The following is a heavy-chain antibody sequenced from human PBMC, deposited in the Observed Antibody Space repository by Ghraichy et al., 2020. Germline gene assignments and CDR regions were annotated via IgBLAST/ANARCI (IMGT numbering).Heavy chain of an antibody. Sequence: SETLSLTCAVYGGSFSGYYWSWIRQPPGKGLEWIGEINHSGSTNYNPSLKSRVTISVDTSKNQFSLKLSSVTAADTAVYYCATLYYYDSSGYRDYFDYWGQGTLVTVSS. CDR2: INHSGST. V-gene: IGHV4-34*01. J-gene: IGHJ4*02. CDR3: ATLYYYDSSGYRDYFDY. CDR1: GGSFSGYY. D-gene: IGHD3-22*01.